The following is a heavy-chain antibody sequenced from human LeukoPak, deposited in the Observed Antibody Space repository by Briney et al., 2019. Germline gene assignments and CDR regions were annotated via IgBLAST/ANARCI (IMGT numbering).Heavy chain of an antibody. Sequence: SETLSLTCAVYGGSFSGYYWSWIRQPPGKGLEWIGEINHSGSTNYNPSLKSRVTISVDTSKNQFSLKLSSVTAADTAVYCCARARVWFGECLDYWGQGTLVTVSS. CDR1: GGSFSGYY. J-gene: IGHJ4*02. CDR2: INHSGST. CDR3: ARARVWFGECLDY. D-gene: IGHD3-10*01. V-gene: IGHV4-34*01.